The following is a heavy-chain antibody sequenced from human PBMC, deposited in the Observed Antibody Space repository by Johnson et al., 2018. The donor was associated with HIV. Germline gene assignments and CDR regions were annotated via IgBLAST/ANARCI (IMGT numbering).Heavy chain of an antibody. J-gene: IGHJ3*02. CDR1: GFTFDDYG. D-gene: IGHD3-9*01. CDR3: AKDIRLVSAYYDILSGTSFDAFDI. V-gene: IGHV3-20*04. CDR2: INWNGGSR. Sequence: VQLVESGGGLVQPGRSLRLSCAASGFTFDDYGMSWVRQAPGKGLEWVAGINWNGGSRGYADSVKGRFTISRDNSKNKLYLQMNSLRVEDTAVYYCAKDIRLVSAYYDILSGTSFDAFDIWGQGTMVTVSS.